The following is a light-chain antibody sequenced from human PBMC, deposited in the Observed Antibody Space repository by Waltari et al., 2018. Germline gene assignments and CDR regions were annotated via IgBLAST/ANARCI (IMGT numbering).Light chain of an antibody. J-gene: IGLJ3*02. Sequence: QSLLTQPPSISGAPGQRVPISCSGGPSNIGRTRVNWYEQVPGSAPKLLIFRSDQRPSGVSDRFSGSKSGTSASLTITGLLSADGTDYICAAWDDSLNAWIFGGGTRLTVL. CDR2: RSD. CDR1: PSNIGRTR. V-gene: IGLV1-44*01. CDR3: AAWDDSLNAWI.